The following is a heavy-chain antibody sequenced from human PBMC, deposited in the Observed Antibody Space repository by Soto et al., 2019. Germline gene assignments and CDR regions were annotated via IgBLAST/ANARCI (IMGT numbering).Heavy chain of an antibody. D-gene: IGHD3-10*01. CDR3: VRDLTIGGFSDP. V-gene: IGHV4-59*01. CDR2: VYHSGIT. Sequence: KPSETLSLTCSVSGFSISSYYWTWIRQPLGKRLEWIGYVYHSGITNYNPSLKSRVTMSVDTSKKQFSLKLSSVTAADTAVYYCVRDLTIGGFSDPWGQGTLVTVSS. J-gene: IGHJ5*02. CDR1: GFSISSYY.